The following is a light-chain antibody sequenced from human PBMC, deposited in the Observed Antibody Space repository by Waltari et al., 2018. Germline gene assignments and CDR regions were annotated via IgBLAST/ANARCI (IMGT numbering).Light chain of an antibody. CDR3: QTYDGRISAWV. CDR1: SSNIGTHYD. CDR2: GIS. Sequence: QSVLTQPPSVSGAPGQRVTISCSGGSSNIGTHYDVQWYQQFPGTAPKLLSYGISNRPSGVPDRVSGSKSGTAASLDISGLQAEDEADYYCQTYDGRISAWVFGGGTKLTVL. V-gene: IGLV1-40*01. J-gene: IGLJ3*02.